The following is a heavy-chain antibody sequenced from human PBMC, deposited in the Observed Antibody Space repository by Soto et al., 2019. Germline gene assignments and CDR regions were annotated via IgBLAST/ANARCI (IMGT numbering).Heavy chain of an antibody. CDR1: GYTFTSYA. J-gene: IGHJ4*02. V-gene: IGHV1-3*05. CDR3: ARAWVVVTAPDY. D-gene: IGHD2-21*02. Sequence: QVQLVQSGAEEKKPGASVKVSCKASGYTFTSYAMHWVRQAPGQRLEWMGWINAGNGNTKYSQKFQGRVTITRDTSASTAYMELSSLRSADTAVYSCARAWVVVTAPDYWGQGTLVTVSS. CDR2: INAGNGNT.